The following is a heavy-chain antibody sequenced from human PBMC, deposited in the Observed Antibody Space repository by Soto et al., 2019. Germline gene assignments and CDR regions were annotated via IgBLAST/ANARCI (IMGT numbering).Heavy chain of an antibody. CDR1: GFTFSSYG. CDR3: ARDRDTAMTSGMDV. J-gene: IGHJ6*02. CDR2: IWYDGSNK. D-gene: IGHD5-18*01. V-gene: IGHV3-33*01. Sequence: PGGSLRLSCAASGFTFSSYGMHWVRQAPGKGLEWVAVIWYDGSNKYYADSVKGRFTISRDNSKNTLYLQMNSLRAEDTAVYYCARDRDTAMTSGMDVWGQGTTVTVSS.